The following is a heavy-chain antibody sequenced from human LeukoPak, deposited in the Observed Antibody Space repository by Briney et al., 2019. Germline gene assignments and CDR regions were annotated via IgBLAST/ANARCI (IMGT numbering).Heavy chain of an antibody. CDR3: VKEANGFDM. CDR2: IANDGRFT. Sequence: GWSLRLSCAASGFTFSSHPMNWVRQAPGKGLEWVAVIANDGRFTHYADSVTGRFTISRDNSKSTLEMQMNSLRAEDTALYYCVKEANGFDMWGLGTMVTVSS. J-gene: IGHJ3*02. V-gene: IGHV3-30*04. CDR1: GFTFSSHP. D-gene: IGHD2-8*01.